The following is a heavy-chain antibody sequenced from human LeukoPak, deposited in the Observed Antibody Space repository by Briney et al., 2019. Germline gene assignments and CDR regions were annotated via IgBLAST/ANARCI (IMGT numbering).Heavy chain of an antibody. J-gene: IGHJ4*02. Sequence: ASVKVSCKASGYTFTGYYMHWVRQAPGQGLEWMGWINPNSGGTNYAQKFQGRVTMTRDTSISTAYMELSRLRSDDTAVYYCASLSGYCSGGSCNDYWSQGTLVTVSS. CDR2: INPNSGGT. V-gene: IGHV1-2*02. D-gene: IGHD2-15*01. CDR3: ASLSGYCSGGSCNDY. CDR1: GYTFTGYY.